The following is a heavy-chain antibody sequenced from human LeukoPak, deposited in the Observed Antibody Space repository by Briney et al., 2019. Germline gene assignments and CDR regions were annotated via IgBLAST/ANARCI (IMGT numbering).Heavy chain of an antibody. J-gene: IGHJ6*02. CDR2: INPNSGGT. CDR3: ARCSRMLPYYYYGMDV. Sequence: ASVKVSCKASRYTFTGYYMHWVRQAPGQGLEWMGWINPNSGGTNYAQKFQGRVTMTRDTSISTAYMELSRLRSDDTAVYYCARCSRMLPYYYYGMDVWGQGTTVTVSS. CDR1: RYTFTGYY. V-gene: IGHV1-2*02. D-gene: IGHD3-10*02.